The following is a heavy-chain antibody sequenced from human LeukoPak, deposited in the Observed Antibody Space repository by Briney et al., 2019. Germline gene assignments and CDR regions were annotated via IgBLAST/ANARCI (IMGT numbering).Heavy chain of an antibody. Sequence: SETLSLTCTVSGYSISSGYYWGWIRQPPGKGLEWIGSIYHSGSTYYNPSLKSRLTISADTSKNQFSLRLSSVTAAGTAVYFCARGLVDYELPKGYIDYWGQGTLVTVSS. CDR2: IYHSGST. V-gene: IGHV4-38-2*02. CDR1: GYSISSGYY. CDR3: ARGLVDYELPKGYIDY. J-gene: IGHJ4*02. D-gene: IGHD4-17*01.